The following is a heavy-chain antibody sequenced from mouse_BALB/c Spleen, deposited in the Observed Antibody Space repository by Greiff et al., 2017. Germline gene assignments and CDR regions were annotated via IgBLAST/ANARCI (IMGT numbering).Heavy chain of an antibody. CDR3: ARSDYDPHFDY. CDR1: GFTFSSFG. D-gene: IGHD2-4*01. V-gene: IGHV5-17*02. J-gene: IGHJ2*01. Sequence: EVKLVESGGGLVQPGGSRKLSCAASGFTFSSFGMHWVRQAPEKGLEWVAYISSGSSTIYYADTVKGRFTISRDNPKNTLFLQMTSLRSEDTAMYYCARSDYDPHFDYWGQGTTLTVSS. CDR2: ISSGSSTI.